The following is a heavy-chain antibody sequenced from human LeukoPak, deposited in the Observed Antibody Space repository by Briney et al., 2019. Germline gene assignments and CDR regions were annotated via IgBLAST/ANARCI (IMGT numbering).Heavy chain of an antibody. CDR1: GFTFSGSA. CDR2: IKGKADSYGT. CDR3: TRLPLYCGGGNCYFDN. V-gene: IGHV3-73*01. D-gene: IGHD2-21*01. Sequence: GGSLRLSCAASGFTFSGSAIHWVCQASGKGLEWVGRIKGKADSYGTAYAASVKGRFTISRDDSKNMAYLQMNSLKNEDTAVYYCTRLPLYCGGGNCYFDNWGQGTLVTVS. J-gene: IGHJ4*02.